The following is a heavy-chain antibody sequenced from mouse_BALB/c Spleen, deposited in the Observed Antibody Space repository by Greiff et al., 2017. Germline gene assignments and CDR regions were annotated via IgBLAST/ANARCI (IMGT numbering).Heavy chain of an antibody. J-gene: IGHJ2*01. D-gene: IGHD1-1*01. V-gene: IGHV1-14*01. CDR2: INPYNDGT. CDR3: ARKGYYGSSYDYFDY. Sequence: VQLKESGPELVKPGASVKMSCKASGYTFTSYVMHWVKQKPGQGLEWIGYINPYNDGTKYNEKFKGKATLTSDKSSSTAYMELSSLTSEDSAVYYCARKGYYGSSYDYFDYWGQGTTLTVSS. CDR1: GYTFTSYV.